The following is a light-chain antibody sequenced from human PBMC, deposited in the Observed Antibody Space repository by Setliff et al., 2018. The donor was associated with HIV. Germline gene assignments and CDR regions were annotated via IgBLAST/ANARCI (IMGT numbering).Light chain of an antibody. J-gene: IGLJ1*01. CDR3: AAWDNSLSGSYV. CDR1: SSNIGRNY. CDR2: RNN. V-gene: IGLV1-47*01. Sequence: QSALTQPPSASGTPGQRVTISCSGSSSNIGRNYVYWYQQLPGTTPKLLIYRNNQRPSGVPDRFSGSKSGTSASLAISGLRSEDEAHYYCAAWDNSLSGSYVFGTGTKVTVL.